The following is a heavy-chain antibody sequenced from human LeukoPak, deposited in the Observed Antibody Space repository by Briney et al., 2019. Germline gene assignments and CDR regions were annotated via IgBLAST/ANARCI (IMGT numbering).Heavy chain of an antibody. CDR1: GFTFSSDG. D-gene: IGHD3-22*01. CDR2: IRYDGTNK. Sequence: GGSLRLSCAASGFTFSSDGMHWVRQAPGKGLEWVAFIRYDGTNKYYVDSVKGRFTISRDNSKNPLYLQMDSLRAEDTAVYYCAKRDSNGYFLFDYWGQGTLVTVSS. V-gene: IGHV3-30*02. J-gene: IGHJ4*02. CDR3: AKRDSNGYFLFDY.